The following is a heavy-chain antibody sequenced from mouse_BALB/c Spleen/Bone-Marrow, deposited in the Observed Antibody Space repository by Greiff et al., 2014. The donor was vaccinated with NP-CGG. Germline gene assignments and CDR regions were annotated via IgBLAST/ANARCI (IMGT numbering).Heavy chain of an antibody. CDR1: GLSLTSYG. CDR3: ARSGLRRPAMDY. J-gene: IGHJ4*01. Sequence: QVQLKQSGPGLVAPSQSLSITCSVSGLSLTSYGVHWVRQPQGKGLEWLGVIWAGGSTKYNSALMSRLSISKDNSKSQVFLKMNSLQIDDTAMYYCARSGLRRPAMDYWGQGTSVTVSS. D-gene: IGHD2-4*01. CDR2: IWAGGST. V-gene: IGHV2-9*02.